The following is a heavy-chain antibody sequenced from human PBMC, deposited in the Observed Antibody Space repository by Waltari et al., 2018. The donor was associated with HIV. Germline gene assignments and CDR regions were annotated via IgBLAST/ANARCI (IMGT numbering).Heavy chain of an antibody. CDR1: RPPFSSSS. J-gene: IGHJ4*02. CDR2: ISGDGHST. Sequence: EVQLVASGGTLVQPGGSLILSCSASRPPFSSSSLHWVRQTTGKGLEYVSSISGDGHSTYYSVALKGRFTITRDNSKNKVLLQMRSLRVEDTAVYYCAKGNYDVLTGYYGPSFEYWGQGTLVTVSS. D-gene: IGHD3-9*01. V-gene: IGHV3-64D*06. CDR3: AKGNYDVLTGYYGPSFEY.